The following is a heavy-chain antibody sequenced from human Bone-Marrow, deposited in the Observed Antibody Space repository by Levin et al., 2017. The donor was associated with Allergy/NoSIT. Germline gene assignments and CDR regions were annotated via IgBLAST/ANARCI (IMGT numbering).Heavy chain of an antibody. CDR3: AKVLVGPIQRPDFDY. Sequence: GESLKISCAASGFTFSSYAINWVRQTPGTGLEWVSGISPSGGTIYYADSVKGRFTISRDNSKNTVSLQMNSLRVDDTALYYCAKVLVGPIQRPDFDYWGLGTLVTVSS. J-gene: IGHJ4*02. D-gene: IGHD1-26*01. CDR1: GFTFSSYA. CDR2: ISPSGGTI. V-gene: IGHV3-23*01.